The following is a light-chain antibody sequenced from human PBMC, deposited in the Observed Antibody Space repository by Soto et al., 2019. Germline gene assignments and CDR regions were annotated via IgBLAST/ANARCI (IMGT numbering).Light chain of an antibody. Sequence: QSALTQPRSVSGSPGQSVTISCTGTSSDVGAYIYVSWYQQDPGKAPKLMIYDVSKRPSGVPDRFSGSKSGNTASLTISGLQAEDEADYYCISYTNRQSYVFGTGTKLTVL. CDR2: DVS. CDR3: ISYTNRQSYV. J-gene: IGLJ1*01. CDR1: SSDVGAYIY. V-gene: IGLV2-11*01.